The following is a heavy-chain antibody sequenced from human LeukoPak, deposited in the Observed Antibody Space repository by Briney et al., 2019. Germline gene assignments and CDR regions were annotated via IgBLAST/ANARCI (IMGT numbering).Heavy chain of an antibody. CDR2: IYYSGST. V-gene: IGHV4-59*01. CDR3: ARSTTVTTDY. Sequence: SETLSLTCTVSGGSISSYYWSWIRQPPGKGLEWIGYIYYSGSTNYNPSLKSRVTISVDTSKNQFSLKLSSVTAADTAVYYCARSTTVTTDYWGQRTLVTVSS. CDR1: GGSISSYY. D-gene: IGHD4-17*01. J-gene: IGHJ4*02.